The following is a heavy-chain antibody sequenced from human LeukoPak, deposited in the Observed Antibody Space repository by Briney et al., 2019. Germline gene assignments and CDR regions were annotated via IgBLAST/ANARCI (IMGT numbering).Heavy chain of an antibody. CDR2: IKNKANSYTT. CDR1: GFTFSNYY. Sequence: PGGSLRLSCAASGFTFSNYYMDWVRQAPGKGLDWVGRIKNKANSYTTQSAASVKGRFTISRDDSQNSLYLQMDSLKTEDTAVYYCAILYGGEAYNWFDPWGQGTLVTVSS. J-gene: IGHJ5*02. D-gene: IGHD4-23*01. CDR3: AILYGGEAYNWFDP. V-gene: IGHV3-72*01.